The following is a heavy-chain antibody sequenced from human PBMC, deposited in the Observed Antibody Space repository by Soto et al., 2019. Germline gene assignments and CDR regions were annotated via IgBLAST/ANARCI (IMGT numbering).Heavy chain of an antibody. V-gene: IGHV1-18*04. Sequence: ASVKVSCKASGYTFTSYGISWVRQAPGQGLEWMGWISAYNGNTNYAQKLQGRVTMTTDTSTSTAYMELRSLRSDDTAVYYCARGDDFFICYSQTHYYLMAFRGQRSTVTVSS. J-gene: IGHJ6*02. D-gene: IGHD3-9*01. CDR2: ISAYNGNT. CDR3: ARGDDFFICYSQTHYYLMAF. CDR1: GYTFTSYG.